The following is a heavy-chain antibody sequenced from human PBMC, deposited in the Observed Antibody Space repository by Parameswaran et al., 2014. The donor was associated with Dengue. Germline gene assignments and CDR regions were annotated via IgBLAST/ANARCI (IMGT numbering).Heavy chain of an antibody. Sequence: WVRQAPGQRLEWMGWINAGNGNTKYSQKFQGRVTITRDTSASTAYMELSSLRSEDTAVYYCARDRDSRPPYYYGMDVWGQGTTVTVSS. V-gene: IGHV1-3*01. CDR3: ARDRDSRPPYYYGMDV. CDR2: INAGNGNT. D-gene: IGHD6-13*01. J-gene: IGHJ6*02.